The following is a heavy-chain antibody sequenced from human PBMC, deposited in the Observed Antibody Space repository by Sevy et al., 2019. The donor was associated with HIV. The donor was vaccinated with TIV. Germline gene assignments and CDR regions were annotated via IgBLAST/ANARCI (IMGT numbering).Heavy chain of an antibody. Sequence: GGSLRLSCAASGFTFSSYGMHWVRQAPGKGLEWVAVISYDGSNKYYADSVKGRFTISRDNSKNTLYLQMNSLRAEDTAVYYCAKDHEKYNWNYGSCLDYWGQGTLVTVSS. V-gene: IGHV3-30*18. CDR1: GFTFSSYG. CDR3: AKDHEKYNWNYGSCLDY. J-gene: IGHJ4*02. CDR2: ISYDGSNK. D-gene: IGHD1-7*01.